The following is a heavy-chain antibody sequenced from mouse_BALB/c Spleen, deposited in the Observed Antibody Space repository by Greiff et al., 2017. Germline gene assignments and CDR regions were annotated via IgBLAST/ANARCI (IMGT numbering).Heavy chain of an antibody. CDR3: ARWGKLAWFAY. Sequence: QVQLQQPGAELVKPGASVKMSCKASGYTFTSYNMHWVKQTPGQGLEWIGAIYPGNGDTSYNQKFKGKATLTADKSSSTAYMQLSSLTSEDSAVYYCARWGKLAWFAYWGQGTLVTVSA. CDR1: GYTFTSYN. J-gene: IGHJ3*01. CDR2: IYPGNGDT. V-gene: IGHV1-12*01.